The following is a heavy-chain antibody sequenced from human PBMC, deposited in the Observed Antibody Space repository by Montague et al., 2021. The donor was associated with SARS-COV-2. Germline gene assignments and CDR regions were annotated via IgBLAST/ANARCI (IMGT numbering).Heavy chain of an antibody. Sequence: SETLSLTCSVSGGSFDSDNFFWAWIRQPPGKRLEWIGVISNGGRTFDNPSLQSRVIISVDTSKIQFSLKLNSVTAADTAIYYCARLPYGNSYGMDVWGQGTTVTVSS. CDR1: GGSFDSDNFF. J-gene: IGHJ6*02. V-gene: IGHV4-39*07. D-gene: IGHD4-17*01. CDR3: ARLPYGNSYGMDV. CDR2: ISNGGRT.